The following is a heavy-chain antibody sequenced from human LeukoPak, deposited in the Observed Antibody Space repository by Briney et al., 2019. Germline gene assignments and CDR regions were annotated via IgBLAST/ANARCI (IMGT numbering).Heavy chain of an antibody. CDR2: ISSSSSYI. V-gene: IGHV3-21*01. J-gene: IGHJ4*02. CDR1: GFTFSSYS. Sequence: PGGSLRLSCAASGFTFSSYSMNWVRQAPGKGLEWVSSISSSSSYIYYADSVKGRFTISRDNAKNSLYLQMNSLRAEDTAVYYCAKSRTDSDSGSSHMGLDYWGQGTLVTVSS. CDR3: AKSRTDSDSGSSHMGLDY. D-gene: IGHD1-26*01.